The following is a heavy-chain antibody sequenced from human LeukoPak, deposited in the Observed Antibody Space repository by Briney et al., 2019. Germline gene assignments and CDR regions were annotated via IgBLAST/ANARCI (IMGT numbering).Heavy chain of an antibody. D-gene: IGHD6-19*01. CDR2: IKQDGSDK. CDR3: AKPVGSGWTPLDY. V-gene: IGHV3-7*01. J-gene: IGHJ4*02. Sequence: PGGSLRLSCVASGFTFSSYWMSWVRQAPGKGLEWVANIKQDGSDKNYVDSVKGRFTISRDNAKNSLYLQMNSLRAEDTAIYYCAKPVGSGWTPLDYWDQGTLVTVSS. CDR1: GFTFSSYW.